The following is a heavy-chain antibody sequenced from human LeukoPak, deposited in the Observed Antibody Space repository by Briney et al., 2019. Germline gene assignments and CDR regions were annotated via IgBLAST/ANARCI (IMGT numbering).Heavy chain of an antibody. Sequence: GGSLRLSCAASGFTFSDYYMSWIRQAPGKGLEWVSYISSSGSTIYYAESVKGRFAISRDNAKNSLYLQMNSLRAEDTAVYYCARGYRWLQLSIRYPFDYWGQGTLVTVSS. D-gene: IGHD5-24*01. V-gene: IGHV3-11*01. CDR1: GFTFSDYY. J-gene: IGHJ4*02. CDR2: ISSSGSTI. CDR3: ARGYRWLQLSIRYPFDY.